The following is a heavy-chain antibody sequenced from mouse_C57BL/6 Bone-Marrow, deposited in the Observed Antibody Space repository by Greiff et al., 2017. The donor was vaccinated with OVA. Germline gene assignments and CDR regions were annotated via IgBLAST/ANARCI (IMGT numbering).Heavy chain of an antibody. CDR3: ARNYGSSYMAWFAY. Sequence: EVKVVESGGGLVQPGGSLKLSCAASGFTFSDYYMYWVRQTPEKRLEWVAYISNGGGSTYYPDTVKGRFTISRDNAKNTLYLQMSRLKSEDTAMYYCARNYGSSYMAWFAYWGQGTLVTVSA. J-gene: IGHJ3*01. CDR2: ISNGGGST. D-gene: IGHD1-1*01. CDR1: GFTFSDYY. V-gene: IGHV5-12*01.